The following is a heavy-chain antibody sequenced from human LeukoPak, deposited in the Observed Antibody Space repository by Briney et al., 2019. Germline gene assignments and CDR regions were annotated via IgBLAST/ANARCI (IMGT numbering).Heavy chain of an antibody. Sequence: SETLSLTCTVSGYSISSGYYWGWIRQPPGKGLEWIGSIYHSGSTYYNPSLKSRVTISVDTSKNQFSLKLSSVTAADTAVYYCARVREWELLRHYFDYWGQGTLVTVSS. CDR2: IYHSGST. CDR1: GYSISSGYY. D-gene: IGHD1-26*01. J-gene: IGHJ4*02. CDR3: ARVREWELLRHYFDY. V-gene: IGHV4-38-2*02.